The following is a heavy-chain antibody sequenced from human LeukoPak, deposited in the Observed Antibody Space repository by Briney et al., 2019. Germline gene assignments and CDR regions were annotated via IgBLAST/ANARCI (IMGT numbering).Heavy chain of an antibody. Sequence: PGGSLRLSCATSGFTFSTFWMHWVRQAPGKGLVWVSRINHDGSSTNYADSVKGRFTISRDNAKNTLYLQMNSLRAEDTAVYYCAKDPRRYSRTGGYFDYWGQGTLVTVSS. CDR1: GFTFSTFW. D-gene: IGHD6-13*01. CDR2: INHDGSST. V-gene: IGHV3-74*01. J-gene: IGHJ4*02. CDR3: AKDPRRYSRTGGYFDY.